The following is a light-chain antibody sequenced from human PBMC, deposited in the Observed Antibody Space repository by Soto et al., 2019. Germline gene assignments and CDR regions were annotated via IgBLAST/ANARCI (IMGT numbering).Light chain of an antibody. V-gene: IGKV3-11*01. CDR2: DAT. CDR3: QXXTXWLT. Sequence: EIVLTQSPATLSLSPGERATLSCRASQSVTWYLAWYQQKPGQAPRLLIYDATNRATGIPARFSGSGSGTDFTLXXXXXXPEDFAVYYCQXXTXWLTFGG. CDR1: QSVTWY. J-gene: IGKJ4*01.